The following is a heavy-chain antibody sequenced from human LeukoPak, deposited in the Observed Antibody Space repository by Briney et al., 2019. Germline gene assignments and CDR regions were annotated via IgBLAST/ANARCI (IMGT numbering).Heavy chain of an antibody. D-gene: IGHD2-2*02. CDR3: AKDTHPFEYLADLDY. CDR2: ISGSGGRT. J-gene: IGHJ4*02. CDR1: GFTFSSYA. Sequence: GGSLRLSCAASGFTFSSYAMSWVRQAPGKGLEWISAISGSGGRTYYADSVKGRFTISRDNSKNTLYLQMNSLRAEDTAVYYCAKDTHPFEYLADLDYWGQGTLVTVSS. V-gene: IGHV3-23*01.